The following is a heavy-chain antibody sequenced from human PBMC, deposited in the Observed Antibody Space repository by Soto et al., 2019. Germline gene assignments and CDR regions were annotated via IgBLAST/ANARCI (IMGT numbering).Heavy chain of an antibody. CDR1: GGSINSCY. J-gene: IGHJ4*02. CDR2: IYYSGST. CDR3: AREDTWNDAV. D-gene: IGHD1-1*01. Sequence: SENPSLTCTGSGGSINSCYWCWIRQPPRPGLEWIGYIYYSGSTNYNPSLKSRVTISVDTSKNQFSLKLSSVTAADTAVYYCAREDTWNDAVWGQGTWVTV. V-gene: IGHV4-59*01.